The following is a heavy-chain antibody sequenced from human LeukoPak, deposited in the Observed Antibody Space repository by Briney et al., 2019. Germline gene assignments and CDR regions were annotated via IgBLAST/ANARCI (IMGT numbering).Heavy chain of an antibody. V-gene: IGHV1-69*05. D-gene: IGHD3-10*01. Sequence: SVKVSCKASGGTYSSYAISWVRQAPGQGLEWMGGIIPIFGTANYAQKFQGRVTITTDESTSTAYMELSSLRSEDTAVYYCARDSSLGYYGSGSYPGYYYYYMDVWGKGTTVTVSS. CDR3: ARDSSLGYYGSGSYPGYYYYYMDV. J-gene: IGHJ6*03. CDR2: IIPIFGTA. CDR1: GGTYSSYA.